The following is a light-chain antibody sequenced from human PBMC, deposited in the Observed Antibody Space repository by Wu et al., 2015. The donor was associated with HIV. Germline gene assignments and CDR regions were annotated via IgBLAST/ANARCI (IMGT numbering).Light chain of an antibody. CDR2: AAS. V-gene: IGKV1-8*01. J-gene: IGKJ4*01. Sequence: IQMTQSPSSLSASVGDKVTITCRASQDIGSYLGWYQQKPGRAPKLMIYAASTLESGVPSRFTGSGSGTHFSLTITCLQSEDFATYYCQQYDSFPFTFGGGTKVDVK. CDR3: QQYDSFPFT. CDR1: QDIGSY.